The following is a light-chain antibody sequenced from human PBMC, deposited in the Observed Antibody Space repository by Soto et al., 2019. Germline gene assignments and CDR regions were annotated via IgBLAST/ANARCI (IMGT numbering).Light chain of an antibody. J-gene: IGLJ3*02. Sequence: QSALTPPASVSGSPGQSITISCTGTSSDVGGYNYVSWYQHHPGNAPKLMIYDVSNRPSGVSNRFSGSNSGNTASLTISGLHAEYEADYYCSSYTSSSTLGVFGGGTKLTVL. CDR3: SSYTSSSTLGV. CDR1: SSDVGGYNY. CDR2: DVS. V-gene: IGLV2-14*03.